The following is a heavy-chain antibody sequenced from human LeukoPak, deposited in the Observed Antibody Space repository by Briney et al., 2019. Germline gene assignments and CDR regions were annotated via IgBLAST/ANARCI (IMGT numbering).Heavy chain of an antibody. Sequence: PSETLSLTCTVSDGSISSYYWSRIRQPPGKGLEWIGYIYNFGSASYNPSLKSRVTISVDTSKKQFSLKLTSVTAADMAVYYCARDDHYRDAFDIWGQGTMVTVSS. D-gene: IGHD1-26*01. V-gene: IGHV4-59*01. CDR1: DGSISSYY. CDR2: IYNFGSA. J-gene: IGHJ3*02. CDR3: ARDDHYRDAFDI.